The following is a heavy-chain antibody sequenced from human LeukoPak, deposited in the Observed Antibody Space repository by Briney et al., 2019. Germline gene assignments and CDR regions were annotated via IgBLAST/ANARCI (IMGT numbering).Heavy chain of an antibody. Sequence: GGSLRLSCAASGFTVSSNYMSWVRQAPGKGLEWVSVIYSGGSTYYADSVKGRFTISRDNSKNTLYLQMNSLRAEDTAVYYCAKDRRIGRANEYYFDYWGQGTLVTVSS. CDR1: GFTVSSNY. J-gene: IGHJ4*02. D-gene: IGHD2-15*01. CDR3: AKDRRIGRANEYYFDY. V-gene: IGHV3-53*01. CDR2: IYSGGST.